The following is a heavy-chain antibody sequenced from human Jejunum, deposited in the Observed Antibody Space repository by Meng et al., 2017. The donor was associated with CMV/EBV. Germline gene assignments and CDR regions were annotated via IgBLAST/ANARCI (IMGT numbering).Heavy chain of an antibody. Sequence: VRLVESGGGLVQPGGSLRLSCAASGFTFRTYWMHWVRQAPGKGLVWVSRINSAGSITTYADSVKGRFTISRDNAKDTLYLQMNGLRADDTAIYFCARGMGDYWGQGSLVTVSS. CDR3: ARGMGDY. J-gene: IGHJ4*02. CDR1: GFTFRTYW. V-gene: IGHV3-74*03. D-gene: IGHD3-16*01. CDR2: INSAGSIT.